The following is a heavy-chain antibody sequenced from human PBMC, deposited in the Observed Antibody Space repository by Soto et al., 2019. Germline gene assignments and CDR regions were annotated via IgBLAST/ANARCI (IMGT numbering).Heavy chain of an antibody. J-gene: IGHJ4*02. CDR2: IIPIFDTT. CDR1: GGTFSNSA. Sequence: QVQLVQSGAEVKKPGSSVKVSCKASGGTFSNSAISWVRQVPGQGLEWMGGIIPIFDTTNYAQKLQGRVTIIADTSTSTAYMELSSLRSEDTAVYYCARAPLLSGVTIHENYFDYWGQGTLVTVSS. D-gene: IGHD3-3*01. V-gene: IGHV1-69*06. CDR3: ARAPLLSGVTIHENYFDY.